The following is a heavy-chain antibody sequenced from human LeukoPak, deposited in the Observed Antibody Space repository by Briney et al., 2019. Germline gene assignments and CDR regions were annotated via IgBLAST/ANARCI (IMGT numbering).Heavy chain of an antibody. CDR1: GYTFSSNG. Sequence: VASVKVSCKASGYTFSSNGISWVRQAPGQGLEWMGWITAYNGNTDYAQKFQGRVTMTTDTSTSTAYMELRSLRSDDTAVYYCARRLYYDISGLDHWGQGTPVTVSS. CDR2: ITAYNGNT. V-gene: IGHV1-18*01. CDR3: ARRLYYDISGLDH. J-gene: IGHJ4*02. D-gene: IGHD3-22*01.